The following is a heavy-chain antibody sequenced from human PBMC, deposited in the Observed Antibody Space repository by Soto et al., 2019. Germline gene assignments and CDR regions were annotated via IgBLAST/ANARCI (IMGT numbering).Heavy chain of an antibody. D-gene: IGHD5-12*01. V-gene: IGHV3-23*01. CDR1: GFTFSSYA. J-gene: IGHJ6*02. Sequence: PGGSLRLSCAASGFTFSSYAMSWVRQAPGKGLEWVSAISGSGGSTYYADSVKGRFTISRDNSKNTLYLQMNSLRAEDTAVYYCAKDRLMEATIWQSYYYYGMDVWGHGTTVTVSS. CDR3: AKDRLMEATIWQSYYYYGMDV. CDR2: ISGSGGST.